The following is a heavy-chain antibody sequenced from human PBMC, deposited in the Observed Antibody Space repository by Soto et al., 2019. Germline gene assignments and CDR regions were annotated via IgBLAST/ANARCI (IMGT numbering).Heavy chain of an antibody. J-gene: IGHJ4*02. CDR3: AGHSHKDY. V-gene: IGHV3-66*04. CDR2: VYSGGST. CDR1: GFTVSSNY. Sequence: EVQLVESGGGLVQPGGSLRLSGAASGFTVSSNYVSWVRQAPGKGLEWVSVVYSGGSTYYADSVKGRFTSSRDNSKNTLYLQMNSLRAEDTAVYYCAGHSHKDYWGQGTLVTVSS.